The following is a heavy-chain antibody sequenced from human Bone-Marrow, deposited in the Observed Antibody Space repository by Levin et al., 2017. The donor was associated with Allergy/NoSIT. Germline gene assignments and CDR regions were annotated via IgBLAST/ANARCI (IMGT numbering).Heavy chain of an antibody. Sequence: ASVKVSCKVSGNTLTEISMHWVRQAPGKGLEWMGGFDPENGETNYAQKFQGRVTMTEDTSTDTAYMDLSSLRFEDTAVYYCATDLTPDSSNYYYNYWGQGTLVTVSS. J-gene: IGHJ4*02. CDR1: GNTLTEIS. CDR3: ATDLTPDSSNYYYNY. V-gene: IGHV1-24*01. D-gene: IGHD3-22*01. CDR2: FDPENGET.